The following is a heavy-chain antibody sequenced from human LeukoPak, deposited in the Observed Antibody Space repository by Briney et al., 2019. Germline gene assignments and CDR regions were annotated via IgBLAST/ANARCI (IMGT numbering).Heavy chain of an antibody. V-gene: IGHV2-70*11. CDR2: IDWDDDK. J-gene: IGHJ6*02. D-gene: IGHD2-2*02. CDR3: ARDKRAIDPYYYYGMDV. CDR1: GFSLSTRGMC. Sequence: SGPALVKPTQTLTLTCTFSGFSLSTRGMCVSWIRQPPGKALEWPARIDWDDDKYYSTSLKTRLTISKDTSKNQVVLTMTNMDPVDTATYYCARDKRAIDPYYYYGMDVWGQGTTVTVSS.